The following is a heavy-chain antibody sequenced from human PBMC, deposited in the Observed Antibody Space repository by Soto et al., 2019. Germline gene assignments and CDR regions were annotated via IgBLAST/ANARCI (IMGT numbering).Heavy chain of an antibody. CDR1: GFTFNTYS. D-gene: IGHD4-17*01. Sequence: QVQLEESGGGVVQPGRSLRLSCEASGFTFNTYSMHWVRQPPGKGLEWLAAIWYDGTQKYYEDSVKGRFIISRDNSKKTLYLEKNSLRAEDTAVYYCARAGGTTVTGLWHFDSWGQGTLVTVSS. CDR2: IWYDGTQK. V-gene: IGHV3-33*01. CDR3: ARAGGTTVTGLWHFDS. J-gene: IGHJ4*02.